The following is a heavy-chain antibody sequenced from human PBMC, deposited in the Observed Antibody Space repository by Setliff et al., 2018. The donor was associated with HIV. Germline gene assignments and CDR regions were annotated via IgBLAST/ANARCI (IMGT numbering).Heavy chain of an antibody. CDR3: ASKVYSYGLNWFDP. J-gene: IGHJ5*02. D-gene: IGHD5-18*01. Sequence: ASVKVSCKASGYTFINYDINWVRQATGQGLEWMGWMNPNSGNTGSAQRFQGRVTMTRDTSTSTAYMELRSLRSDDTAVYYCASKVYSYGLNWFDPWGQGTLVTVSS. V-gene: IGHV1-8*02. CDR1: GYTFINYD. CDR2: MNPNSGNT.